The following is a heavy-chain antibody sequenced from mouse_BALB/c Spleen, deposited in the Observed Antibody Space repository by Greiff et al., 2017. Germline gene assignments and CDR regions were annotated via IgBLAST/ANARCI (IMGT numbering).Heavy chain of an antibody. V-gene: IGHV3-2*02. J-gene: IGHJ4*01. CDR1: GYSITSDYA. Sequence: EVKLMESGPGLVKPSQSLSLTCTVTGYSITSDYAWNWIRQFPGNKLEWMGYISYSGSTSYNPSLKSRISITRDTSKNQFFLQLNSVTTEDTATYYCARSSYDGYKDYWGQGTSVTVSS. CDR3: ARSSYDGYKDY. CDR2: ISYSGST. D-gene: IGHD2-3*01.